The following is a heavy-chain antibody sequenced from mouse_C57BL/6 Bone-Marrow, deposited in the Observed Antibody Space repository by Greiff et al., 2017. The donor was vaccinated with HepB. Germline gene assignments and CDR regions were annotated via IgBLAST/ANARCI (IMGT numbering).Heavy chain of an antibody. CDR3: ARLSTIVRGYFDY. V-gene: IGHV1-53*01. D-gene: IGHD2-5*01. CDR2: INPSNGGT. CDR1: GYTFTSYW. J-gene: IGHJ2*01. Sequence: QVQLQQPGTELVKPGASVKLSCKASGYTFTSYWMHWVKQRPGQGLEWIGNINPSNGGTNYNEKFKSKATMTVDKSSSTAYMQLSSLTSEDSAVYYCARLSTIVRGYFDYWGQGTTLTVSS.